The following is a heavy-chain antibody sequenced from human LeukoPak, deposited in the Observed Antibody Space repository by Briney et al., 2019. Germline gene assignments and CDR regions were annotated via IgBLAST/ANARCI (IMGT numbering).Heavy chain of an antibody. CDR3: AGSNYGDYAHYYMDV. V-gene: IGHV1-18*01. Sequence: GASVKVSCKASGYTFTSYGIGWVRQAPGQGLEWMGWISAYNGNTNYAQKLQGRVTMTTDTSTSTAYMELRSLRSDDTAVYYCAGSNYGDYAHYYMDVWGKGTTVTVSS. CDR1: GYTFTSYG. CDR2: ISAYNGNT. D-gene: IGHD4-17*01. J-gene: IGHJ6*03.